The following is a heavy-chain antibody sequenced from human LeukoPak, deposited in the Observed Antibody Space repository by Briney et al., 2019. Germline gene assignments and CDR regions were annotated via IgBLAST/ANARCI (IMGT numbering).Heavy chain of an antibody. CDR3: ARESIAVAGAPFDY. Sequence: GGSLRLSCAASGFTFSSYEMNWVRQAPGKGLEWVSYISSGSTIYDADSVKGRFTISRDNAKKPLYLQMNSLRAEDTAVYYCARESIAVAGAPFDYWGQGTLVTVSS. J-gene: IGHJ4*02. D-gene: IGHD6-19*01. CDR1: GFTFSSYE. V-gene: IGHV3-48*03. CDR2: ISSGSTI.